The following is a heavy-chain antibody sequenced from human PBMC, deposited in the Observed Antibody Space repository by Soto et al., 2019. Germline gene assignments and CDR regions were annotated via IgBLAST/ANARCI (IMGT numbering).Heavy chain of an antibody. D-gene: IGHD2-2*01. CDR2: ISGSGGST. J-gene: IGHJ5*02. CDR1: GFTFSSYA. CDR3: AKDGIVVVPAARLTWFDP. Sequence: GGSLRLSCAASGFTFSSYATSWVRQAPGKGLEWVSAISGSGGSTYYADSVKGRFTISRDNSKNTLYLQMNSLRAEDTAVYYCAKDGIVVVPAARLTWFDPWGQGTLVTVSS. V-gene: IGHV3-23*01.